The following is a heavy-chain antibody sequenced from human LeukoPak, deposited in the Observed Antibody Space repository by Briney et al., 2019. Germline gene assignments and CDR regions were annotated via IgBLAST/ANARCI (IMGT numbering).Heavy chain of an antibody. Sequence: ASVTVSCKASVYTLTSHYMHGVRQAPGQGLEWMGIINPSGSSTSYAQKFHGRVTMRRDTSTSTVYMQLSSLRHEHTALCYCVRTVENDCCGLLFEDWGHGTLVTVCS. D-gene: IGHD3-22*01. CDR3: VRTVENDCCGLLFED. CDR2: INPSGSST. V-gene: IGHV1-46*01. CDR1: VYTLTSHY. J-gene: IGHJ4*01.